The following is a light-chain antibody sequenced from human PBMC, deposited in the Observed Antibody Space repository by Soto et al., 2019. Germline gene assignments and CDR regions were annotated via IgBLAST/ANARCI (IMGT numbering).Light chain of an antibody. J-gene: IGLJ2*01. V-gene: IGLV1-40*01. Sequence: QSVLTQPPSVSGAPGQRVTISCTGGSSNIGTGYDVHWYQQLPGTAPKLLIYRNSKRPSGVPDRFSGSKSGTSASLAITGLLAEDEADYYCQSYDSSLSGSKVFGGGTKLTVL. CDR1: SSNIGTGYD. CDR3: QSYDSSLSGSKV. CDR2: RNS.